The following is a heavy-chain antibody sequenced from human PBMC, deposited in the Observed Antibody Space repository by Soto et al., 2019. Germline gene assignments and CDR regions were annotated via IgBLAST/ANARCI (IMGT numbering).Heavy chain of an antibody. CDR2: FDPEDGET. Sequence: ASVKVSCKASGGTFSSYAISWVRQAPGKGLEWMGGFDPEDGETIYAQKFQGRVTMTEDTSTDTAYMELSSLRSEDTAVYYCATAYSSSWPFDYWGQGTLVTVSS. J-gene: IGHJ4*02. CDR1: GGTFSSYA. CDR3: ATAYSSSWPFDY. V-gene: IGHV1-24*01. D-gene: IGHD6-13*01.